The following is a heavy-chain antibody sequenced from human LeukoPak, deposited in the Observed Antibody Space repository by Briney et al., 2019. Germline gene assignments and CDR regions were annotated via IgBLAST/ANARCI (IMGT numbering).Heavy chain of an antibody. D-gene: IGHD5-18*01. CDR1: GGTFSSYA. J-gene: IGHJ4*02. CDR2: INPSGGST. CDR3: ARDNARYSYGLAPFDY. Sequence: ASVKVSCKASGGTFSSYAISWVRQAPGQGLEWMGIINPSGGSTSYAQKFQGRVTMTRDMSTSTVYMELSSLRSEDTAVYYCARDNARYSYGLAPFDYWGQGTLVTVSS. V-gene: IGHV1-46*01.